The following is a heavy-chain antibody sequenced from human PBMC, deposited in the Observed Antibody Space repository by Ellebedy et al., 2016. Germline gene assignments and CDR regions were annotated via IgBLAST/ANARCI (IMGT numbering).Heavy chain of an antibody. Sequence: GESLKISCQGSGYSFTSYWIGWVRQMPGKGLEWMGIIYPGDSDTRYSPSFQGQVTISADKSISTAYLQWSSLKASDTAMYYCARHSTAIVGANYYGMDVWGQGTTVTVSS. D-gene: IGHD1-26*01. CDR1: GYSFTSYW. CDR3: ARHSTAIVGANYYGMDV. V-gene: IGHV5-51*01. CDR2: IYPGDSDT. J-gene: IGHJ6*02.